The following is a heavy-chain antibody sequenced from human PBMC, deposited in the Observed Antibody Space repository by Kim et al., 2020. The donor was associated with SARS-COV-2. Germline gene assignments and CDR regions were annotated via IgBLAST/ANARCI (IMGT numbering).Heavy chain of an antibody. J-gene: IGHJ2*01. Sequence: SPSFQGHVTISADKSISTAYLQWSSLKASDTAMYYCASTGPDSIGGYFDLWGRGTLVTVSS. CDR3: ASTGPDSIGGYFDL. V-gene: IGHV5-10-1*01. D-gene: IGHD3-22*01.